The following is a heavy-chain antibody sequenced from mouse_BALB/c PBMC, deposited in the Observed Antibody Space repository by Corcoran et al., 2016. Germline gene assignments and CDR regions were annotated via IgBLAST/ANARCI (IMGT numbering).Heavy chain of an antibody. Sequence: QIQLVQSGPELKKPGETVKISCKASGYTFTNYGMNWVKQAPGKGLKWMGWINTNTGEPTYAEEFKGRFAFSLETSASTAYLQINNRKNEDTATYFCARKVRRNWYFDVWGAGTTVTVSS. CDR1: GYTFTNYG. D-gene: IGHD2-14*01. CDR3: ARKVRRNWYFDV. CDR2: INTNTGEP. J-gene: IGHJ1*01. V-gene: IGHV9-3*02.